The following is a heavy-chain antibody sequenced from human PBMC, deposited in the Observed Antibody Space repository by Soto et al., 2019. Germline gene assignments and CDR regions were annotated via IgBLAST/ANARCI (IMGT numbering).Heavy chain of an antibody. CDR2: IDPSDSYT. V-gene: IGHV5-10-1*01. D-gene: IGHD6-19*01. CDR3: ARIHGAVAATYYYYMDV. Sequence: GESLKISCKGSGYSFTSYWISWVRQMPGKGLEWMGRIDPSDSYTNYSPSFQGHVTISADKSISTAYLQWSSLKASDTAMYYCARIHGAVAATYYYYMDVWGKGTTVTVSS. J-gene: IGHJ6*03. CDR1: GYSFTSYW.